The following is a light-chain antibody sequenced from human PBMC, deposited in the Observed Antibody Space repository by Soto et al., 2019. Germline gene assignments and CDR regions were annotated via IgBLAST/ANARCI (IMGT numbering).Light chain of an antibody. CDR2: EVS. CDR1: SSDVGGYNY. CDR3: SSYTSSSPWV. V-gene: IGLV2-14*01. Sequence: QSALTQPASVSWSPGQSITISCTGTSSDVGGYNYVSWYQQHPGKAPKLMIYEVSNRPSGISDRFSGSRSGNTAALTISGLQAEDGSDYYCSSYTSSSPWVFGGGTQLTVL. J-gene: IGLJ3*02.